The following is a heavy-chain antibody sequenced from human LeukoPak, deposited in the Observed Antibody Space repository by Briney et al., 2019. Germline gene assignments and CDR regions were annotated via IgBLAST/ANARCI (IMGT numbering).Heavy chain of an antibody. CDR3: ARALSTGWIQLWFDY. CDR2: IYYSGST. D-gene: IGHD5-18*01. J-gene: IGHJ4*02. Sequence: SETLSLACTVSGGSISSYYWSWIRQPPGKGLEWIGYIYYSGSTNYNPSLKSRATISVDTSKNQLSLKLRSVTTADTAVYYCARALSTGWIQLWFDYWGQGTLVTVSS. V-gene: IGHV4-59*01. CDR1: GGSISSYY.